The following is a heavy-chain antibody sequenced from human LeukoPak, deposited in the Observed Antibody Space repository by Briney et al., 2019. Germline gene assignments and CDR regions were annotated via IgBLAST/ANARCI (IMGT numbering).Heavy chain of an antibody. Sequence: GGSLRLSCAASGFTFSSYWMHWVRQAPGKGLVWVSRINSDGSSTSYADSVKGRFTISRDNAKNTLYLQMNSLRAEDTAVYYCARYGSGKEDDAFDIWGQGTMVTVSS. CDR1: GFTFSSYW. V-gene: IGHV3-74*01. D-gene: IGHD6-19*01. CDR3: ARYGSGKEDDAFDI. CDR2: INSDGSST. J-gene: IGHJ3*02.